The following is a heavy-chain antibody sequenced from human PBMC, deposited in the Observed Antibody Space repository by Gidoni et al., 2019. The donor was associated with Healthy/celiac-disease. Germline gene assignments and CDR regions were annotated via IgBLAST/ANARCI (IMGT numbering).Heavy chain of an antibody. CDR1: GFPFGTFW. CDR2: IKQDGSEK. CDR3: ARDWWAVAARPNA. J-gene: IGHJ5*02. D-gene: IGHD6-6*01. V-gene: IGHV3-7*01. Sequence: VQLVESGGGLVQPGGSLRIPCAASGFPFGTFWMGWVRQAPGNGLECVANIKQDGSEKYYVVSVKGRFIISRDNAMSSLYLQMNSLRAEDTAVYYCARDWWAVAARPNAWGQGTLVTVSS.